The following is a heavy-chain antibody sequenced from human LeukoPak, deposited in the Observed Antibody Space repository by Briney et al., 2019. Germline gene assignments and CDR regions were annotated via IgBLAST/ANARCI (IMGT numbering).Heavy chain of an antibody. CDR1: GFTFSSYA. V-gene: IGHV3-30-3*01. CDR2: ISYDGSNK. Sequence: PGRSLRLSCAASGFTFSSYAMHWVRQAPGKGLEWVAVISYDGSNKYYADSVKGRFTISRDNAKNTLFLQMTSLRAEDTAVYYCVRGNSGSRTTPFDYWGQGTLVTVSS. J-gene: IGHJ4*02. D-gene: IGHD6-19*01. CDR3: VRGNSGSRTTPFDY.